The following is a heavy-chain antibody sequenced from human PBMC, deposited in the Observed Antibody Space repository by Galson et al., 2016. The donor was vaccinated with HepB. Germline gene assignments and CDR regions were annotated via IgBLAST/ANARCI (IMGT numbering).Heavy chain of an antibody. Sequence: SLRLSCAVSGFSLSSHGMHWVRQAPGKGLEWVAVIWYDGSNRNYAESVKGRFTISRDSSKNTLFLQMNSLRPEDTAVYYCAKDDYGDWSYYFDYWGQGTLVTVS. V-gene: IGHV3-33*06. J-gene: IGHJ4*02. D-gene: IGHD4-17*01. CDR1: GFSLSSHG. CDR2: IWYDGSNR. CDR3: AKDDYGDWSYYFDY.